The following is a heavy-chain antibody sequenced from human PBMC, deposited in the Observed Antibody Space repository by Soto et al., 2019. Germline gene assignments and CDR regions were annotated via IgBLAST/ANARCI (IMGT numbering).Heavy chain of an antibody. CDR3: ARDRSRLLWFGELLYESRPYYYYGMDV. J-gene: IGHJ6*02. D-gene: IGHD3-10*01. CDR1: GGSFSGYY. CDR2: INHSGST. V-gene: IGHV4-34*01. Sequence: PSETLSLTCAVYGGSFSGYYWSWIRQPPGKGLEWIGEINHSGSTNYNPSLKSRVTISVDTSKNQFSLKLSSVTAADTAVYYCARDRSRLLWFGELLYESRPYYYYGMDVWGQGTRATVS.